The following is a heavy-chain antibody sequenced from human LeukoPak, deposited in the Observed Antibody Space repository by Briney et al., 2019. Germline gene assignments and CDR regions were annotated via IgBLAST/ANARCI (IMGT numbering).Heavy chain of an antibody. Sequence: PSETLSLTCAVYGGSFSGYYWSWIRQPPGKGLEWIGETNHSGSTNYNPSLKSRVTISVDTSKNQFSLKLSSVTAADTAVYYCASSSSSSGGGIDYWGQGTLVTVSS. V-gene: IGHV4-34*01. CDR3: ASSSSSSGGGIDY. CDR1: GGSFSGYY. CDR2: TNHSGST. D-gene: IGHD6-6*01. J-gene: IGHJ4*02.